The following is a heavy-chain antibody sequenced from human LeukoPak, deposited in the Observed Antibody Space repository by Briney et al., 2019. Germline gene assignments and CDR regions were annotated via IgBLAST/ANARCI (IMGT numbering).Heavy chain of an antibody. CDR2: IYHSGST. CDR1: GGSISSSNW. J-gene: IGHJ6*03. Sequence: ESSETLSLTCAVSGGSISSSNWWSWVRQPPGKGLEWIGEIYHSGSTNYNPSLKSRVTISVDKSKNQFSLKLSSVTAADTAVYYCARAFYPGYYSYMAVWGKGTTVTVSS. D-gene: IGHD3-3*02. CDR3: ARAFYPGYYSYMAV. V-gene: IGHV4-4*02.